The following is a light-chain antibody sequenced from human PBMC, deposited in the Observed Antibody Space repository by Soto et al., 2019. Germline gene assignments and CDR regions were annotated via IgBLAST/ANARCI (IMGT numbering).Light chain of an antibody. J-gene: IGLJ2*01. V-gene: IGLV2-23*02. Sequence: QCVLTQPASVSGSPGQSITISCTGTSSDVGSYNLVSWYQQHPGKAPKLMIYEVSKRPSGVSNRFSGSKSGNTASLTISGLQAEDEADYYCCSYAGTLVFGGGTKVTVL. CDR2: EVS. CDR1: SSDVGSYNL. CDR3: CSYAGTLV.